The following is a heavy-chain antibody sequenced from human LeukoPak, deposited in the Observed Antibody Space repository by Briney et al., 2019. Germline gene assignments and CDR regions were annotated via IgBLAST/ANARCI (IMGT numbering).Heavy chain of an antibody. CDR2: MKSNNGHT. CDR3: ARGPPDWGMVGY. Sequence: ASVKVSCKASGYTFTSFDFNWVRQATGQGLEWMGWMKSNNGHTGYAQKFQGRVTMTRDTSISTAYMELSSLTFEDTAVYYCARGPPDWGMVGYWGQGTLVTVSS. D-gene: IGHD2-15*01. J-gene: IGHJ4*02. V-gene: IGHV1-8*01. CDR1: GYTFTSFD.